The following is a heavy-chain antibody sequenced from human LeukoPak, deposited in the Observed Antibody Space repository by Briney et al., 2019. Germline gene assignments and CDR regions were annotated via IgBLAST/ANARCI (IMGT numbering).Heavy chain of an antibody. CDR1: GGTFSSYA. Sequence: GSSVKVSCKASGGTFSSYAISWVRQAPGQGLEWMGRIIPILGIANYAQKFQGRVTITADKSTSTAYMELSSLRSEDMAVYYCAIKQLGYSSSWYGHYYYGMDVWGQGTTVTVSS. CDR3: AIKQLGYSSSWYGHYYYGMDV. J-gene: IGHJ6*02. V-gene: IGHV1-69*04. D-gene: IGHD6-13*01. CDR2: IIPILGIA.